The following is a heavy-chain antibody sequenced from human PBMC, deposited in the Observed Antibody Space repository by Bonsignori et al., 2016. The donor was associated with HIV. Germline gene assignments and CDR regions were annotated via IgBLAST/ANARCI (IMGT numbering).Heavy chain of an antibody. D-gene: IGHD1-1*01. Sequence: VRQAPGKGLEWMGIIFPGDSDTRYSPSFQGQVTISADKSITTAYLQWGSLKASDTAMYYCARVSYSWKNTYTYFQHWGQGTLVTVSS. J-gene: IGHJ1*01. CDR2: IFPGDSDT. V-gene: IGHV5-51*01. CDR3: ARVSYSWKNTYTYFQH.